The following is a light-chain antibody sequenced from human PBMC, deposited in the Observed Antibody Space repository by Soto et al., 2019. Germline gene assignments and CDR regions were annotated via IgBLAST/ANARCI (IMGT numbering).Light chain of an antibody. CDR2: EAS. V-gene: IGKV1-39*01. J-gene: IGKJ3*01. CDR3: QQSYSTPPFT. Sequence: DIQMTQSPSPLSASVGDRVDITCRTSPSVSSYLNWYQAKPGKAPKLLIYEASSLESGVPSRFSGSGSGTDFTLTISSLQPEDSATYYCQQSYSTPPFTFGPGTRVDI. CDR1: PSVSSY.